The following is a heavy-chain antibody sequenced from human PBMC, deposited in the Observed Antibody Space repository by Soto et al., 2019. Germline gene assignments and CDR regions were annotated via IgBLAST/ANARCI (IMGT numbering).Heavy chain of an antibody. J-gene: IGHJ5*02. D-gene: IGHD3-3*01. Sequence: PGGSLRLSCAASGFTFSSYSMNWVRQAPGKGLEWVSYISSSSSTIYYADSVKGRFTISRDNAKNSLYLQMNSLRAEDTAVYYCERNPSLDGLNWSDPWGQGTLVTVSS. CDR2: ISSSSSTI. V-gene: IGHV3-48*01. CDR1: GFTFSSYS. CDR3: ERNPSLDGLNWSDP.